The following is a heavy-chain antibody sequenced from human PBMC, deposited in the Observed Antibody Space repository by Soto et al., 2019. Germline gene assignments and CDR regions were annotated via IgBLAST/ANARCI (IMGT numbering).Heavy chain of an antibody. Sequence: PGGSLRLSCAASGFTFSSYAMHWVRQAPGKGLEWLAVISYDGSNKYYADSVKGRFTISRDNSKNTLYLQMNSLRAEDTAVYYCARVRSSVIWFGQLLGGMDVWGQGTTVTVSS. D-gene: IGHD3-10*01. CDR2: ISYDGSNK. J-gene: IGHJ6*02. CDR1: GFTFSSYA. V-gene: IGHV3-30-3*01. CDR3: ARVRSSVIWFGQLLGGMDV.